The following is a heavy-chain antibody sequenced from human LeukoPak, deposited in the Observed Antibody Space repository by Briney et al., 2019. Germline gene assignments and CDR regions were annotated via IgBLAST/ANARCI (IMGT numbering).Heavy chain of an antibody. J-gene: IGHJ4*02. CDR2: ISGSGGST. CDR3: AXXGYCXGGSCFAWVDY. CDR1: GFTFSSYA. D-gene: IGHD2-15*01. Sequence: PGGSLRLSCAASGFTFSSYAMSWVRQAPGKGLEWVSVISGSGGSTYYADSMKGRFTISRDNSKNTLYLQMNSLRAEDTAGYYCAXXGYCXGGSCFAWVDYWGQGTLVTVSS. V-gene: IGHV3-23*01.